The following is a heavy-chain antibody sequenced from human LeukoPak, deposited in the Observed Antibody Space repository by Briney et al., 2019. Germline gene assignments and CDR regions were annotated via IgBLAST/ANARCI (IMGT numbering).Heavy chain of an antibody. J-gene: IGHJ4*02. V-gene: IGHV1-18*01. CDR2: ISTYNGNT. CDR1: GYTFTSYG. CDR3: ARDQIANSSGWYRFDY. Sequence: ASVKVSCKASGYTFTSYGINWARQAPGQGLEWMGWISTYNGNTNYARNLQGRVTMTTDTSTSTAYMELRSLRSDDTAVYYCARDQIANSSGWYRFDYWGQGTLVTVSS. D-gene: IGHD6-19*01.